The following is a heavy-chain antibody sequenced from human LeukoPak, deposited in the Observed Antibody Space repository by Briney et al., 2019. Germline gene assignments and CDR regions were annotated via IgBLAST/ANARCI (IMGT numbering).Heavy chain of an antibody. CDR3: AKDHDFWSGYYSPHDY. J-gene: IGHJ4*02. CDR1: GFTFSSYS. D-gene: IGHD3-3*01. V-gene: IGHV3-21*04. CDR2: ISSSSSYI. Sequence: GGSLRLSCAASGFTFSSYSMNWVRQAPGKGLEWVSSISSSSSYIYYADSVKGRFTISRDNSKNTLYLQMNSLRAEDTAVYYCAKDHDFWSGYYSPHDYWGQGTLVTVSS.